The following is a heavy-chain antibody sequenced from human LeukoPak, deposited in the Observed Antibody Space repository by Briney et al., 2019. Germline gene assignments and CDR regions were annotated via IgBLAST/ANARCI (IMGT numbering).Heavy chain of an antibody. CDR1: GFIFSSYW. Sequence: PGGSLRLSCAASGFIFSSYWMHWVRQAPGKGLVWVSRINSDGSSTSYADSVKGRFTISRDNSKNTLYLQMNSLRAEDTAVYYCAKDADYYDSSGYPDYWGQGTLVTVSS. J-gene: IGHJ4*02. CDR3: AKDADYYDSSGYPDY. CDR2: INSDGSST. V-gene: IGHV3-74*01. D-gene: IGHD3-22*01.